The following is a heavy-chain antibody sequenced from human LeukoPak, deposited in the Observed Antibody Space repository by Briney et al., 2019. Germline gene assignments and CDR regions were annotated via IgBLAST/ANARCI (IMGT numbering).Heavy chain of an antibody. CDR1: GFTVSSNY. D-gene: IGHD3-10*01. CDR3: ARDTTPGYGSGDAFDI. Sequence: GGSLRLSCAASGFTVSSNYMSWVRQAPGKGLEWVSVIYSGGSTYYADSVKGRFTISRDNSKNTLYLQMNSLRAEDTAVYYCARDTTPGYGSGDAFDIWGQGTMVTVSS. CDR2: IYSGGST. J-gene: IGHJ3*02. V-gene: IGHV3-53*01.